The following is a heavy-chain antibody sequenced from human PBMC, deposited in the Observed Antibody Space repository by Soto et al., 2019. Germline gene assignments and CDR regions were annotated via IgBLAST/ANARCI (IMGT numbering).Heavy chain of an antibody. Sequence: GVLRLSCAASGFTFSSYAMSWVRQAPGKGLEWVSAISGSGGSTYYADSVKGRFTISRDNSKNTLYLQMNSLRAEDTAVYYCAKDRTSSWSWEDYWGQGTLVTVSS. V-gene: IGHV3-23*01. CDR2: ISGSGGST. J-gene: IGHJ4*02. D-gene: IGHD6-13*01. CDR1: GFTFSSYA. CDR3: AKDRTSSWSWEDY.